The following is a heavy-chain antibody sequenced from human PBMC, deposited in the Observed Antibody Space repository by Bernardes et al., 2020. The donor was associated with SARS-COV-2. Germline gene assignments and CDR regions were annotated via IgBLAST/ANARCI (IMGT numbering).Heavy chain of an antibody. Sequence: ASVKVSCKASGYMFTTYGIIWVRQDPGQGLEWMGWISSYNGNTNYAQKFQGRVTMTTDTSTSTAYMELRSLRSDDTAVYYCARTLGATWRWFDPWGQGTLVTVSS. CDR2: ISSYNGNT. D-gene: IGHD1-26*01. CDR1: GYMFTTYG. CDR3: ARTLGATWRWFDP. J-gene: IGHJ5*02. V-gene: IGHV1-18*04.